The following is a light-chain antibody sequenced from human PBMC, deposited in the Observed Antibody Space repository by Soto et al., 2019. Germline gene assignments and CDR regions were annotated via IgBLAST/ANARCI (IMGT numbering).Light chain of an antibody. Sequence: NFMLTQPHSVSESPGKTVIISCTRSSGSIANKYVQWYQQRPGSAPTTVIYEGNQRPSGVPDRFSGSIDSSSNSASRTISGLQTEDEADYYCQSDDSSNVVFGGGTQLTVL. CDR3: QSDDSSNVV. CDR1: SGSIANKY. V-gene: IGLV6-57*04. CDR2: EGN. J-gene: IGLJ2*01.